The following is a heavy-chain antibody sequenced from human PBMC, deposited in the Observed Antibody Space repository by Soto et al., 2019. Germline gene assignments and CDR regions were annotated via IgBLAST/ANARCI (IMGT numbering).Heavy chain of an antibody. Sequence: GGSLRLSCAASGFTFSSYSMNWVRQAPGKGLEWVSSISSSSSYIYYADSVKGRFTISRDNAKNSLYLQMNSLRAEDTAVYYCARARHIVVVTAFDAFDIWGQGTMVTVSS. CDR1: GFTFSSYS. D-gene: IGHD2-21*02. J-gene: IGHJ3*02. V-gene: IGHV3-21*01. CDR3: ARARHIVVVTAFDAFDI. CDR2: ISSSSSYI.